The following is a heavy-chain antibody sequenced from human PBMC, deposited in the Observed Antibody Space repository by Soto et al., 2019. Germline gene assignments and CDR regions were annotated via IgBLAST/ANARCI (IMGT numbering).Heavy chain of an antibody. CDR1: GYTFTSYA. Sequence: QVQLVQSGAEVKKPGASVKVSCKASGYTFTSYAMHWVRQAPGQRLEWMVWINAGNGNTKYSQKFQGRVTITRDTSASTAYMELSSLRSEDTAVYYCARSYSGSYFDYYYYGMDVWGQGTTVTVSS. CDR3: ARSYSGSYFDYYYYGMDV. V-gene: IGHV1-3*01. CDR2: INAGNGNT. J-gene: IGHJ6*02. D-gene: IGHD1-26*01.